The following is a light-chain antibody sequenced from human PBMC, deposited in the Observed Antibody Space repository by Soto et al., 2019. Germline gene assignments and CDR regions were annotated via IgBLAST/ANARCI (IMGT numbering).Light chain of an antibody. CDR2: KAS. V-gene: IGKV1-5*03. CDR1: QSISTW. CDR3: QQYNSYPWT. J-gene: IGKJ1*01. Sequence: IQLTQSPSNLSASVGDRVTFNCRANQSISTWLAWYQQKPGKATKLLIYKASTLEVGVPSRFSGSGSGTEFTLTIITLQPADFATYYCQQYNSYPWTFGQGTKVDIK.